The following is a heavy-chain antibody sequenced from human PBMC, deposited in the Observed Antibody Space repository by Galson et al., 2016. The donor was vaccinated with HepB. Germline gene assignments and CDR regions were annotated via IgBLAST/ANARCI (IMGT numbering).Heavy chain of an antibody. CDR2: INASGGRT. CDR3: ATRGDYYYAMDV. D-gene: IGHD3-10*01. J-gene: IGHJ6*02. CDR1: GFIFSNYA. Sequence: SLRLSCAASGFIFSNYAMSWVRQAPGKGLEWVSNINASGGRTYYADSVKGRFTISRDNSRDTVYLQMNSLRAEDTAVYYCATRGDYYYAMDVWGQGTTVIVSS. V-gene: IGHV3-23*01.